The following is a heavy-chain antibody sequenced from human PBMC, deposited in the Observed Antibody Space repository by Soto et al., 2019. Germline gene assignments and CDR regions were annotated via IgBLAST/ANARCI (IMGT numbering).Heavy chain of an antibody. V-gene: IGHV1-46*01. CDR1: GYRFTSNH. CDR3: ARGSYDSSAYSYFDY. J-gene: IGHJ4*02. CDR2: INPGGGST. D-gene: IGHD3-22*01. Sequence: ASVKVSCKASGYRFTSNHIHWVRQAPGQGLEWMGIINPGGGSTSYAQKFQVRFTMTRDTSTSTVYMELSSLRSEDTAVYYCARGSYDSSAYSYFDYWGQGSLVTVSS.